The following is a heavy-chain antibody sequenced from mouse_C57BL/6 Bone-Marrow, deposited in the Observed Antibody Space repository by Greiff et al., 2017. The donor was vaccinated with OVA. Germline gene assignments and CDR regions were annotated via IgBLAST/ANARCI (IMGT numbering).Heavy chain of an antibody. V-gene: IGHV14-4*01. CDR2: IDPENGDN. D-gene: IGHD2-2*01. CDR1: GFNFNDDY. J-gene: IGHJ3*01. CDR3: TTWGYDVFAY. Sequence: EVQLVESGAELVRPGASVKLSCTASGFNFNDDYLHLVKQRPEQGLEWIGWIDPENGDNEYAPKFQGKATRTADTSSSPDYLQLSSMTSEDTAVYYCTTWGYDVFAYWGQGTMVTVSA.